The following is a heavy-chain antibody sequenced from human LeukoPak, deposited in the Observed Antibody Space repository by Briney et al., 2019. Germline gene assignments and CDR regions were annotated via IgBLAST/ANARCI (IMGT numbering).Heavy chain of an antibody. CDR3: ARSVWFGDLPNWFDP. CDR1: GGTFSSYA. J-gene: IGHJ5*02. V-gene: IGHV1-69*13. Sequence: SVKVSCKASGGTFSSYAISWVRQAPGQGLEWMGEIIPIFGTANYAQKFQGRVTITADESTSTAYMELSSLRSEDTAVYYCARSVWFGDLPNWFDPWGQGTLVTVSS. D-gene: IGHD3-10*01. CDR2: IIPIFGTA.